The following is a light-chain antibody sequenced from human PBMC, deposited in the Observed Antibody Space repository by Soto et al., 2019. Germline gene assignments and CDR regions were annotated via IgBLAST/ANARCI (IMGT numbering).Light chain of an antibody. J-gene: IGKJ2*01. Sequence: EMVMTQSPATLSVSPGERATLSCRASQNLSRNLAWYQQQPGQAPRLLNFYASTRATGIPARFSGSGSGTAFTLTISSLQYEDFAVYYCQQYDKWPHTFGQGTKLEIK. CDR1: QNLSRN. CDR2: YAS. CDR3: QQYDKWPHT. V-gene: IGKV3-15*01.